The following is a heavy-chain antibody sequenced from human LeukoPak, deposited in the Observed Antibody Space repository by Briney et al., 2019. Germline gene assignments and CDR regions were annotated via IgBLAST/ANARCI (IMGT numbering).Heavy chain of an antibody. Sequence: GGSLRLSCAASGFTFSDYYMSWIRQAPGKGLEWVSYISGSGSTIYYADSVKGRFTISRDNAKNSLYLQMNSLRAEDTAVYYCARDPYYYGSGRPDWYFDLWGRGTLVTVSS. J-gene: IGHJ2*01. CDR2: ISGSGSTI. D-gene: IGHD3-10*01. CDR1: GFTFSDYY. V-gene: IGHV3-11*01. CDR3: ARDPYYYGSGRPDWYFDL.